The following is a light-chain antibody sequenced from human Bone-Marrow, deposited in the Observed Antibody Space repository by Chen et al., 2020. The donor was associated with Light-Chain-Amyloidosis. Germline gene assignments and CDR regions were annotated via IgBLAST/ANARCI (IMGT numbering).Light chain of an antibody. CDR2: EVS. CDR3: CSYAGSSTFWV. V-gene: IGLV2-23*02. Sequence: QSALTQPASVSGSPGQSITISCTGTSSDVGSYNLVSWYQQHPGKAPKLMIYEVSKRPSGVSNPFSGSKSGNTASLTISGLQAEDEADYYCCSYAGSSTFWVFGGGTKLTVL. CDR1: SSDVGSYNL. J-gene: IGLJ3*02.